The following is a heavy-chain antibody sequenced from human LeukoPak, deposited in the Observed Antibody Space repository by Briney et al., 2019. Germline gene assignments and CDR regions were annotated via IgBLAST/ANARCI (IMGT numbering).Heavy chain of an antibody. J-gene: IGHJ4*02. CDR1: GYTFTGYY. CDR3: ARDVGEYCSSTNCYASHY. CDR2: INPNSGGT. Sequence: GASVKVSCKASGYTFTGYYMHWVRQAPGQGLEWMGWINPNSGGTNYAQKFQGRVTLTRDMSTSTDYLELSSLRSEDTAVYYCARDVGEYCSSTNCYASHYWGQGTLVTVSS. V-gene: IGHV1-2*02. D-gene: IGHD2-2*01.